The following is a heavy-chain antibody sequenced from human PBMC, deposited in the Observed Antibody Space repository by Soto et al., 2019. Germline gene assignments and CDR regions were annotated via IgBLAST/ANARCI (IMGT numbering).Heavy chain of an antibody. CDR3: ARVTTYCSSTSCTGFDP. D-gene: IGHD2-2*01. CDR1: GGTFSSYA. V-gene: IGHV1-69*01. Sequence: QVQLVQSGAEVKKPGSSVKVSCKASGGTFSSYAISWVRQAPGQGLEWMGGIIPIFGTANYAQKFQGRVTITADESTSTAYMELSSLRSEDTAVYYCARVTTYCSSTSCTGFDPWGQGTLVTVSS. CDR2: IIPIFGTA. J-gene: IGHJ5*02.